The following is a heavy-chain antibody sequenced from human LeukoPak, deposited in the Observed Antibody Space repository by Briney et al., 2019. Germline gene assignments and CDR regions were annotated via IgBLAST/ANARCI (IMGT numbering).Heavy chain of an antibody. CDR2: ISGSGGST. CDR1: GFTFSSYW. CDR3: AKSPAGSSWPSIDY. D-gene: IGHD6-13*01. J-gene: IGHJ4*02. V-gene: IGHV3-23*01. Sequence: GGSLRLSCAASGFTFSSYWMSWVRQAPGKGLECVSPISGSGGSTYYRDSVKGRFTVSRDNSKNTLYLQMNSLRAEDTAVYYCAKSPAGSSWPSIDYWGQGTLVTVSS.